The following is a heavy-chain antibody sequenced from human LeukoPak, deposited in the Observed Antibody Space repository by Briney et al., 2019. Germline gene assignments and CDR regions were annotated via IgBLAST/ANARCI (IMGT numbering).Heavy chain of an antibody. J-gene: IGHJ4*02. V-gene: IGHV3-74*01. Sequence: GGSLRLSCAASGFTFSSYWMHWVRQAPGKGLVWVSRINGDGSITHYADSVKGRFTISRDNARNALYLQMNSLSAGDTAVYYCSRPFDSWGQGTLVTVSS. CDR2: INGDGSIT. CDR1: GFTFSSYW. CDR3: SRPFDS.